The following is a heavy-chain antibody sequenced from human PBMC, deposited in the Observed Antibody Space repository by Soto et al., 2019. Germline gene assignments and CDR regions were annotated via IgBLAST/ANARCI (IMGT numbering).Heavy chain of an antibody. Sequence: SETLSLTSNVSGGSIGSSSYYFGWFRQPPGKGLEWIGSLYYTGTTYYNSSLKSRVTISADKSQNQFSLRLSSVTAADTDVYYCGAYCSRTSCYDWFDTWGQGTLATVSS. D-gene: IGHD2-2*01. CDR3: GAYCSRTSCYDWFDT. CDR1: GGSIGSSSYY. J-gene: IGHJ5*02. CDR2: LYYTGTT. V-gene: IGHV4-39*01.